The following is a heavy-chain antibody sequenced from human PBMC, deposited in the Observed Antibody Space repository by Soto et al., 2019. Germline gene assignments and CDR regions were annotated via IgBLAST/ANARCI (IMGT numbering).Heavy chain of an antibody. V-gene: IGHV4-59*01. D-gene: IGHD2-2*02. J-gene: IGHJ6*03. Sequence: PSETLSLTCTVSGGSIGSYYWSWIRQPPGKGLEWIGYIYYSGSTNYNPSLKSRVTISVDTSKNQFSLKLSSVTAADTAVYYCARVVPADIDYYYYYYMDVWGKGTTVTVSS. CDR2: IYYSGST. CDR1: GGSIGSYY. CDR3: ARVVPADIDYYYYYYMDV.